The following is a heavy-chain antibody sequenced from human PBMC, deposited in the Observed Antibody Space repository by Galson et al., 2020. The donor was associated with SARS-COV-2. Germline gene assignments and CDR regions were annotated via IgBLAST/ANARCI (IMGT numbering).Heavy chain of an antibody. Sequence: GGSLRLSFAASGFSFSTYAIHWVRQAPGKGLEWVAVIWSDGSHKSYADSVKGRFIISRDNSKNTLYLQMISLRAEDTAVYYCARDYYGSGSYDNWFDPWGQGTLVTVSS. CDR2: IWSDGSHK. D-gene: IGHD3-10*01. CDR1: GFSFSTYA. V-gene: IGHV3-33*01. CDR3: ARDYYGSGSYDNWFDP. J-gene: IGHJ5*02.